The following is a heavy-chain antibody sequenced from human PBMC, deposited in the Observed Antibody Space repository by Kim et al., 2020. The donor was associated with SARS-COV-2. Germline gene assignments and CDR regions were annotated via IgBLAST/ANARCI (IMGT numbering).Heavy chain of an antibody. CDR1: VGSFSVYY. Sequence: SETLSLTCGVHVGSFSVYYWSWIRQFPGKGLEWIGEIDHTGNTKSNPSLKSRVTFAIDTSKRQISLTLKSVTAADTALYYCARGQPWRSFDHWGQGTAVTVTS. V-gene: IGHV4-34*01. CDR3: ARGQPWRSFDH. J-gene: IGHJ4*02. D-gene: IGHD3-3*01. CDR2: IDHTGNT.